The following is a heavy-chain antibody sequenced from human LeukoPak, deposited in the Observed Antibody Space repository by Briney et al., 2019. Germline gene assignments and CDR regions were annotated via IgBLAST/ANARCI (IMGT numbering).Heavy chain of an antibody. Sequence: GVSLRFSGAASGFTFSDHNLVWVRQAPGKGLEWVGRTRNKAKSYTTQYAASVKGRFTISRDDSKNSLYLQMNSLKTEDTAVYYCARVRYCSSTSCRGALDIWGQGTTVTVSS. CDR3: ARVRYCSSTSCRGALDI. CDR1: GFTFSDHN. J-gene: IGHJ3*02. D-gene: IGHD2-2*01. V-gene: IGHV3-72*01. CDR2: TRNKAKSYTT.